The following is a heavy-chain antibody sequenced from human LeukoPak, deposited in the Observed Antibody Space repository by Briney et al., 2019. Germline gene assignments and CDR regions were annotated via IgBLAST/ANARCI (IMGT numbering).Heavy chain of an antibody. CDR1: GFTFGNYW. V-gene: IGHV3-74*01. J-gene: IGHJ4*02. CDR2: IDNDGRDA. CDR3: ARVDTVMAYYDL. Sequence: PGGPLRLSCAASGFTFGNYWMHWVRQSPGKGLVWVSRIDNDGRDARYADSVPGRFTISRDNAKNTLYLQMNSLRAEDTATYYCARVDTVMAYYDLWGQGTLVTVSS. D-gene: IGHD5-18*01.